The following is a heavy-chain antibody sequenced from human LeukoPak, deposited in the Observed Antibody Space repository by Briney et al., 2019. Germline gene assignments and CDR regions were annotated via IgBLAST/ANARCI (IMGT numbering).Heavy chain of an antibody. Sequence: GGSLRLSCAASGFIFRSYYMDWVRQAPGKGLEWVSSITGSISYLSYADSLQGRFTLSRHNPENSLFLQMNSLSPEDTAVYFCARDRLEGGETFAFWGQGTLVTVSS. CDR3: ARDRLEGGETFAF. J-gene: IGHJ4*02. V-gene: IGHV3-21*01. CDR2: ITGSISYL. D-gene: IGHD1-1*01. CDR1: GFIFRSYY.